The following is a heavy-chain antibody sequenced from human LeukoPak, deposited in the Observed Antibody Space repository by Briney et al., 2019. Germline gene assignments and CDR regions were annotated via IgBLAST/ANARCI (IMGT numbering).Heavy chain of an antibody. V-gene: IGHV3-23*01. CDR1: AFTFSSYA. CDR2: ISGSGGST. J-gene: IGHJ4*02. Sequence: GGSLRLSCAASAFTFSSYAMSWVRQAPGKGLEWVSAISGSGGSTYYADSVKGRFTISRDNSKNTLYLQMNNLRAEDTAVYYCAKPLCSGGNCLYYSDYWGQGTLVTVSS. CDR3: AKPLCSGGNCLYYSDY. D-gene: IGHD2-15*01.